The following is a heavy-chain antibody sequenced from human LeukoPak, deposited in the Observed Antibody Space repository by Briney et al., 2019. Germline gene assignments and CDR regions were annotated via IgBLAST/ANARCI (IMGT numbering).Heavy chain of an antibody. CDR1: GYSISSGYY. Sequence: PSETLSLXCAVSGYSISSGYYWGWIRQPPGKGLEWIGSIYHSGSTYYNPSLKSRVTISVDTSKNQFSLKLSSVTAADTAVYYCAGSYSNYGSGFDPWGQGTLVTVSS. V-gene: IGHV4-38-2*01. D-gene: IGHD4-11*01. CDR2: IYHSGST. J-gene: IGHJ5*02. CDR3: AGSYSNYGSGFDP.